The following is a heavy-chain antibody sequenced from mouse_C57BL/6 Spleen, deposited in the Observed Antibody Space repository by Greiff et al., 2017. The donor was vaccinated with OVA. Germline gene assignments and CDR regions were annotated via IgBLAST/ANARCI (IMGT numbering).Heavy chain of an antibody. V-gene: IGHV1-82*01. CDR2: IYPGDGDT. D-gene: IGHD2-2*01. CDR3: ARLAGYPYFDY. Sequence: QVQLKESGPELVKPGASVKISCKASGYAFSSSWMNWVKQRPGKGLEWIGRIYPGDGDTNYNGKFKGKATLTADKSSSTAYMQLSSLTSEDSAVYFCARLAGYPYFDYWGQGTTLTVSS. CDR1: GYAFSSSW. J-gene: IGHJ2*01.